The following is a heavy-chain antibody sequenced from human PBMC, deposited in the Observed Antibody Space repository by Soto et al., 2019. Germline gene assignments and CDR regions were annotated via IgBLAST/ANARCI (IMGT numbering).Heavy chain of an antibody. J-gene: IGHJ5*02. CDR2: ISYDGSNK. Sequence: QVQLVESGGGVVQPGRSLRLSCAASGFTFSSYAMHWVRQAPGKGLEWVAVISYDGSNKYYADSVKGRFTISRDTSKNTLDLQMNSLRAEDTAVYYWARVGSSITIFGREIDPWGQGTLVTVSS. V-gene: IGHV3-30-3*01. CDR3: ARVGSSITIFGREIDP. CDR1: GFTFSSYA. D-gene: IGHD3-3*01.